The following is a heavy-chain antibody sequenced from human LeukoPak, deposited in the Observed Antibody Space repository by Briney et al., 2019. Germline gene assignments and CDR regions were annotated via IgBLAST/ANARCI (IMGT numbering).Heavy chain of an antibody. CDR1: GDSISTYNYF. V-gene: IGHV4-39*01. CDR2: IYYSGNT. CDR3: ARASGGYYWDFDY. Sequence: NPSETLSLTCTVSGDSISTYNYFWGWIRQPPGKGLEWIGSIYYSGNTYYSPSLKSRVTIYADTSKNQFSLKVTSVTAADTAVYYCARASGGYYWDFDYWGQGTLVTVSS. J-gene: IGHJ4*02. D-gene: IGHD3-22*01.